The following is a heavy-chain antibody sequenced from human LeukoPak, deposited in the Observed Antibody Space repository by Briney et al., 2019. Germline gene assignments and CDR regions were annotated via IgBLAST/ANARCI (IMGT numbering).Heavy chain of an antibody. J-gene: IGHJ2*01. V-gene: IGHV4-59*01. D-gene: IGHD3-22*01. CDR1: GGSISGYY. CDR2: IYYSGGT. Sequence: PSETLSLTCTVSGGSISGYYWSWIRQPPGKGLEWIGYIYYSGGTNYNPSLKSRVTISVDTSKNQFSLKLSSVTAADTAGYYCGRSGSDYYDRWCVLEGQWYFDLWGRGTLVTVSS. CDR3: GRSGSDYYDRWCVLEGQWYFDL.